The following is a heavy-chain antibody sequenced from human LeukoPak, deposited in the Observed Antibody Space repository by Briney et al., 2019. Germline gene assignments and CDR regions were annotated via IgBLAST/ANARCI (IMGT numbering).Heavy chain of an antibody. CDR2: IYYSGST. D-gene: IGHD1-26*01. CDR3: ARERPSGSYVDAFDI. Sequence: SETLSLTCTVSGGSISSYYWSWIRQPPGKGLEWIGYIYYSGSTNYNPSLKSRVTISVDTSKNQFSLKLSSVTAADTAVYYCARERPSGSYVDAFDIWGQGTMVTVSS. CDR1: GGSISSYY. V-gene: IGHV4-59*12. J-gene: IGHJ3*02.